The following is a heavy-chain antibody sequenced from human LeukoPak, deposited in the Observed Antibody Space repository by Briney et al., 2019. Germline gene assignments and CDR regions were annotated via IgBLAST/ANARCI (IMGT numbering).Heavy chain of an antibody. D-gene: IGHD5-24*01. CDR3: AKVGKRWLQPSSLDY. Sequence: PGGSLRLSCAASGFTFSSYGMHWVRQAPGKGLEWVAGIWYDGSNKYYADSVKGRFTISRDNSKNTLYLQMNSLRAEDTAVYYCAKVGKRWLQPSSLDYWGQGTLVTVPS. V-gene: IGHV3-33*06. CDR2: IWYDGSNK. CDR1: GFTFSSYG. J-gene: IGHJ4*02.